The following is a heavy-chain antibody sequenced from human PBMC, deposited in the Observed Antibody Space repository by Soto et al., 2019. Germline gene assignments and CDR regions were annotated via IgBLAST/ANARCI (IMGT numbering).Heavy chain of an antibody. CDR2: ISAYNGNT. CDR1: GYTFTNYG. J-gene: IGHJ5*02. V-gene: IGHV1-18*01. CDR3: ARGVGSGSYYNQYNWFDP. D-gene: IGHD3-10*01. Sequence: QVQLVQSGAEVKKPGASVKVSCKASGYTFTNYGISWVRQAPGQGLEWMGWISAYNGNTKYAKKLQGRVTMTTDTATRTAYRELRSLRSDDTAVYYCARGVGSGSYYNQYNWFDPWGQGTLVTVSS.